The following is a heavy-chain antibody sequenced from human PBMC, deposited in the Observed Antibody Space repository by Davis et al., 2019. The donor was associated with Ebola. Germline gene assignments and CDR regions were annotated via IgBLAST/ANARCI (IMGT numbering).Heavy chain of an antibody. CDR2: IYYSGST. V-gene: IGHV4-59*01. Sequence: PSETLSLTCTVSGGSISSYYWSWIRQPPGKGLEWIGYIYYSGSTNYNPSLKRRVTISVDTSKNQFSLKLSSVTAADTAVYYCARAEYQLLYAYYYYMDVWGKGTTVTVSS. CDR1: GGSISSYY. D-gene: IGHD2-2*02. CDR3: ARAEYQLLYAYYYYMDV. J-gene: IGHJ6*03.